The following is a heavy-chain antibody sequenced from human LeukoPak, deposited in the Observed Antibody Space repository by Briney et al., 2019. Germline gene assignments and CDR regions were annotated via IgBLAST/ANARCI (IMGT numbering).Heavy chain of an antibody. D-gene: IGHD6-19*01. CDR2: INHSGST. CDR3: ARGPRRIAAAGIAVAGRYDY. Sequence: SETLSLTCAVYGGSFSGYYWSWIRQPPGKGLEWIGEINHSGSTNYNPSLKSRVTISVDTSKNRFSLKLSSVTAADTAVYYCARGPRRIAAAGIAVAGRYDYWGQGTLVTVSS. V-gene: IGHV4-34*01. J-gene: IGHJ4*02. CDR1: GGSFSGYY.